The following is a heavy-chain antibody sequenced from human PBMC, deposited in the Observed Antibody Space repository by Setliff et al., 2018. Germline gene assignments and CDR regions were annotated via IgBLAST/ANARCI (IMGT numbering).Heavy chain of an antibody. J-gene: IGHJ4*02. V-gene: IGHV4-38-2*02. D-gene: IGHD5-18*01. CDR1: GYSISSGYI. CDR3: ARVYAYSYGFDS. Sequence: PSETLSLTCTVSGYSISSGYIWGWIRQPPGKGLEWVGNIGHTGSINYNPSLKSRLTISRDTSKNQVSLKLNSLRAEDTAVYYCARVYAYSYGFDSWGQGTQVTVSS. CDR2: IGHTGSI.